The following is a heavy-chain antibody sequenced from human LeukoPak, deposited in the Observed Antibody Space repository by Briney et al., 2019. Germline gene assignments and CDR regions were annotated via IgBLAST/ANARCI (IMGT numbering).Heavy chain of an antibody. CDR2: INSDGSST. J-gene: IGHJ6*02. D-gene: IGHD3-10*01. V-gene: IGHV3-74*01. Sequence: GGSLRLSCAASGFTFDDYAMHWVRQAPGKGLEWVSGINSDGSSTSYADSVKGRFTISRDNAKNTLYLQMNSLRAEDTAVYYCTRTMVRGVIYGMDVWGQGTTVTVSS. CDR3: TRTMVRGVIYGMDV. CDR1: GFTFDDYA.